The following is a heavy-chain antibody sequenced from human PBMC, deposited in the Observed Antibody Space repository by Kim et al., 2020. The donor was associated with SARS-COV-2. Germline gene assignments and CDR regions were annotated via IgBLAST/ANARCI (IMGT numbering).Heavy chain of an antibody. V-gene: IGHV5-51*01. CDR1: GYSFTSYW. CDR3: ARAYCSGGSCHSGGGWFDP. CDR2: IYPGDSDT. D-gene: IGHD2-15*01. J-gene: IGHJ5*02. Sequence: GESLKISCKGSGYSFTSYWIGWVRQMPGKGLEWMGIIYPGDSDTRYSPSFQGQVTISADKSISTAYLQWSSLKASDTAMYYCARAYCSGGSCHSGGGWFDPWGQGTLVTVSS.